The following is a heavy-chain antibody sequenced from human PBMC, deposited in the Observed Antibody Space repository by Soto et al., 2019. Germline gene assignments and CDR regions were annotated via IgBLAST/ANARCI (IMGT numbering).Heavy chain of an antibody. CDR1: GYTFTTYD. J-gene: IGHJ4*02. V-gene: IGHV1-8*01. CDR3: ARGWEVPAATFDS. CDR2: MTPHSGKT. Sequence: ASVKVSCKASGYTFTTYDINWVRQAPGQGLEWMGWMTPHSGKTGYAPKFQGRVTMTRDTSISTAYMELSSPRSEDTAVYFCARGWEVPAATFDSWGQGTLVTVSS. D-gene: IGHD2-2*01.